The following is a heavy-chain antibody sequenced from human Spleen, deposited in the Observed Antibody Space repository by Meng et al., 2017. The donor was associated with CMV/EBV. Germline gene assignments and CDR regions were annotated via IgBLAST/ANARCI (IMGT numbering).Heavy chain of an antibody. J-gene: IGHJ4*02. CDR1: SNNYA. D-gene: IGHD1-20*01. CDR3: GRTVGNNWYVQGWIRAIDY. V-gene: IGHV1-69*10. CDR2: IIPILDIT. Sequence: SNNYAINWVRHIPGQGLEWMGAIIPILDITNYAQQFQGRVTITVDKSTSTGYMDMNSLTFEDTAVYYCGRTVGNNWYVQGWIRAIDYWGQGTLVTVSS.